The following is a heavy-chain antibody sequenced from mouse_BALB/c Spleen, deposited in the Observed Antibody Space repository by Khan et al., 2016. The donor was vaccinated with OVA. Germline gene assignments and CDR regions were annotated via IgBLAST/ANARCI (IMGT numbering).Heavy chain of an antibody. D-gene: IGHD1-2*01. CDR1: GYTFSDYY. J-gene: IGHJ3*01. CDR2: ISPGSGDT. CDR3: ARRNYFGYTFAY. V-gene: IGHV1-77*01. Sequence: VQLQQSGAELARPGASVKLSCKASGYTFSDYYINWVMQRTGQGLEWIGEISPGSGDTYYNEKFKGKATLTADKSSSTAYMQLSSLTSEASAVYFCARRNYFGYTFAYWGQGTLVTVSA.